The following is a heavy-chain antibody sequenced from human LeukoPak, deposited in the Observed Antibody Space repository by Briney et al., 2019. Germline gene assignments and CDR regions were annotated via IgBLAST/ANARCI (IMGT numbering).Heavy chain of an antibody. CDR2: ISDSGSST. CDR3: AKDPSWGDARFDP. V-gene: IGHV3-23*01. J-gene: IGHJ5*02. Sequence: GGTLSLSCAASGFTFSSYAMSWVRQAPGKGLEWVSDISDSGSSTYYADSVRGRFTISKDNSKNTPHLHMNSTRAEDTALYYCAKDPSWGDARFDPWGQGTMVTVSS. CDR1: GFTFSSYA. D-gene: IGHD2-21*02.